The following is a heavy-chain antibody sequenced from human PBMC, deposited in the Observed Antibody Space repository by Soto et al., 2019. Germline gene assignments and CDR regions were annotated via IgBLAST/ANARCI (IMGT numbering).Heavy chain of an antibody. CDR3: ARGLYRLTGRRFPNWFVS. D-gene: IGHD7-27*01. Sequence: SETLSITCSVSRDCISSVDYFCAWIRQPPGQALEYIGYIYKSATTYYNPSFESRVAISLDTSKRPFSLNVTYVTAADSAVYFCARGLYRLTGRRFPNWFVSSRPGTLGTVST. V-gene: IGHV4-30-4*01. J-gene: IGHJ5*01. CDR1: RDCISSVDYF. CDR2: IYKSATT.